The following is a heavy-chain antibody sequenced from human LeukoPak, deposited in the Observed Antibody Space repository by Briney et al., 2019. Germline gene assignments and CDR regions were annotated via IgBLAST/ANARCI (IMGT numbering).Heavy chain of an antibody. V-gene: IGHV3-7*01. CDR1: GFTFSSYW. J-gene: IGHJ4*02. CDR2: IKQDGSEK. CDR3: TRLAYYFDN. Sequence: GGSLRLSCVASGFTFSSYWMSWIRQAPEKGLEWVANIKQDGSEKYYVDSVKGRFTISRDNAKNSIYLQMNSPRAEDTAVYYCTRLAYYFDNWGQGALVTVSS. D-gene: IGHD3-3*02.